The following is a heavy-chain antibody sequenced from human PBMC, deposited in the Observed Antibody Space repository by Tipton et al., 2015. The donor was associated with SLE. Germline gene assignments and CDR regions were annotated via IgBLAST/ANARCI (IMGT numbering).Heavy chain of an antibody. J-gene: IGHJ5*02. D-gene: IGHD5/OR15-5a*01. CDR3: ARDLSRS. V-gene: IGHV3-30-3*01. CDR1: GFTFSSYA. Sequence: SLRLSCAASGFTFSSYAMHWVRQAPGKGLEWVAVISYDGSNKYYADSVKGRFTISRDNSKNTLYLQMNSLRAEDTAVYYCARDLSRSWGQGTLVTVSS. CDR2: ISYDGSNK.